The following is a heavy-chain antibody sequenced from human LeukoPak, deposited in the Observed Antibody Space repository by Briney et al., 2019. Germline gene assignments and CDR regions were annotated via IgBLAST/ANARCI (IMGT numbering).Heavy chain of an antibody. J-gene: IGHJ4*02. Sequence: PGGSLRLSCAPSGFTFSSHSMNWVPQSPGKGLEWVSSISSSSSYIYYADSVKGRFTISRDNAKSSVYLQMNSLRAEDTAVYYCARGLLGYSSGWYYFDYWGQGTLVTVSS. CDR1: GFTFSSHS. CDR2: ISSSSSYI. D-gene: IGHD6-19*01. CDR3: ARGLLGYSSGWYYFDY. V-gene: IGHV3-21*01.